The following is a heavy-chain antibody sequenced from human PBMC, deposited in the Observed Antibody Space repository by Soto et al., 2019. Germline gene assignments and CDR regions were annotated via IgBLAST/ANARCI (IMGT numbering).Heavy chain of an antibody. Sequence: QVQLVQSGAEVKKPGASVKVSCKASGYTFTSYGISWVRQAPGQGLEWMGWISAYNGNTNYAQKLQGRVTMTTDTSTSTAYMELRSLGSDDTAVYYCAREEGYYDSSGYYRGTYGMDVWGQGTTVTVSS. CDR1: GYTFTSYG. CDR2: ISAYNGNT. V-gene: IGHV1-18*01. J-gene: IGHJ6*02. D-gene: IGHD3-22*01. CDR3: AREEGYYDSSGYYRGTYGMDV.